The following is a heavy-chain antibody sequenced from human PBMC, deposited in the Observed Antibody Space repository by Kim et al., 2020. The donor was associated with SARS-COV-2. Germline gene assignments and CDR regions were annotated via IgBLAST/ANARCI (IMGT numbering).Heavy chain of an antibody. D-gene: IGHD3-22*01. CDR3: ARDSVGGYYVYFDY. Sequence: DSGKGRFTISGDNSKNALYLQMNSLRAEDTAVYYCARDSVGGYYVYFDYWGQGTLVTVSS. J-gene: IGHJ4*02. V-gene: IGHV3-53*01.